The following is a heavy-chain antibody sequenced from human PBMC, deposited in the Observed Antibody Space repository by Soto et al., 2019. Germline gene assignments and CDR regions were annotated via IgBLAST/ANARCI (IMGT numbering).Heavy chain of an antibody. CDR1: GFTFSSYG. CDR2: ISYDGSNK. D-gene: IGHD1-26*01. CDR3: AKDLISEYYYYYGMDV. V-gene: IGHV3-30*18. J-gene: IGHJ6*02. Sequence: GGSLRLSCAASGFTFSSYGMHWVRQAPGKGLEWVAVISYDGSNKYYADSVKGRFTISRDNSKNTLHLQMNSLRAEDTAVYYCAKDLISEYYYYYGMDVWGQGTTVTVSS.